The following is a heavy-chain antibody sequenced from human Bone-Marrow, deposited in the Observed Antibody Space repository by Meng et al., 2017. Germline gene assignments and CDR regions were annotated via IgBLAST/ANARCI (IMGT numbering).Heavy chain of an antibody. Sequence: QVQLVQAGAEGKKPGSSVKVSCKPSGYNFPDYYIHWVRQAPGQGLEWIGGIIPIFGTANYAQKFQGRVTITADESTSTAYMELSSLRSEDTAVYYCARDRYYYDSSGYRFDYWGQGTLVTVSS. V-gene: IGHV1-69*01. CDR3: ARDRYYYDSSGYRFDY. J-gene: IGHJ4*02. D-gene: IGHD3-22*01. CDR2: IIPIFGTA. CDR1: GYNFPDYY.